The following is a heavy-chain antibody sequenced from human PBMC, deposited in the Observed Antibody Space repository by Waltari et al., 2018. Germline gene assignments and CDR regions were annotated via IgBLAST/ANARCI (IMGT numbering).Heavy chain of an antibody. CDR2: INTDNGNT. V-gene: IGHV1-3*04. Sequence: QVQLVQSGAEVKKPGASVKVSCKASGYTFTTYAMHWVRQAPGQRLEWMGWINTDNGNTKNSQRFQGRVTITRDTYATTAYIELSSLRSEDTAVYYCARDTNYGAFDIWGQGTMVTVSS. D-gene: IGHD4-17*01. CDR3: ARDTNYGAFDI. CDR1: GYTFTTYA. J-gene: IGHJ3*02.